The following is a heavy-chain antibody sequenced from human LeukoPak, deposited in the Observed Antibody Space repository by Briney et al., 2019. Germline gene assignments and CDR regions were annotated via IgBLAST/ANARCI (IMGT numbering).Heavy chain of an antibody. D-gene: IGHD2-15*01. J-gene: IGHJ4*02. CDR1: GGSISSSSFF. Sequence: SETLSLTCTVSGGSISSSSFFWGWIRQPPGQGLEWIAAIHYSGMTHYKPSLKSRVTISADTSRNQFSLKLNSVTATDTAVYYCARLGHCSGGGSCHHDYWGQGTLVTVSS. CDR2: IHYSGMT. V-gene: IGHV4-39*01. CDR3: ARLGHCSGGGSCHHDY.